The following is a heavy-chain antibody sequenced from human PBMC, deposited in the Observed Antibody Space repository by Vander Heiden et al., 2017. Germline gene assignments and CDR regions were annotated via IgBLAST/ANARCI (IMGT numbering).Heavy chain of an antibody. CDR1: GYTITDYH. J-gene: IGHJ4*02. CDR2: INPNSGGT. Sequence: QVQLVQSGAEVKKPGSSVKVSCKASGYTITDYHRHWGRQAPGQGLEWMGWINPNSGGTNYPQKFQGRVTMTRDTSISTAYMELSRLRSDDTAVYYCARGISRNIVVATGGYWGQGTLVNVSS. D-gene: IGHD1-26*01. CDR3: ARGISRNIVVATGGY. V-gene: IGHV1-2*02.